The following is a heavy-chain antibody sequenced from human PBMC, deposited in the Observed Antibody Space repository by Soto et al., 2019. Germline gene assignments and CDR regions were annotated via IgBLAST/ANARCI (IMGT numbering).Heavy chain of an antibody. CDR1: GGTFSSYA. CDR2: IIPIFGTA. J-gene: IGHJ6*02. Sequence: SVKVSCKASGGTFSSYAISWVRQAPGQGLEWMGGIIPIFGTANYAQKFQGRVTITADESTSTAYMELSSLRSEDTAVYYCARARLGYCSSTSCYQGYYYYGMDVWGQGTTVTVSS. CDR3: ARARLGYCSSTSCYQGYYYYGMDV. V-gene: IGHV1-69*13. D-gene: IGHD2-2*01.